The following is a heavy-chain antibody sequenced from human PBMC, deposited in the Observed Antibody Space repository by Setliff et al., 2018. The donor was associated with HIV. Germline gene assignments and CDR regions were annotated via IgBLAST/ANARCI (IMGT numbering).Heavy chain of an antibody. J-gene: IGHJ5*01. V-gene: IGHV1-8*03. CDR3: ARGDHDVWGDYSNFFDS. CDR1: GGTFSSYA. Sequence: ASVKVSCKASGGTFSSYAISWVRQATGQGLEWMGWMNPDSGNTGSAQNFQGRLTITWNTSISTAYMELGSLGFDDTAVYYCARGDHDVWGDYSNFFDSWGQGTLVTVSS. D-gene: IGHD3-3*01. CDR2: MNPDSGNT.